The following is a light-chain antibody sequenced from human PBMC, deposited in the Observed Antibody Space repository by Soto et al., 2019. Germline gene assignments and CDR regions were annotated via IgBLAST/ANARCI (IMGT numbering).Light chain of an antibody. Sequence: QSVLTQPASVSGSPGQSITISCTGTSSDVGGYNYVSWFQQYPGKAPKLMIYDVSTRPSGVSNRFSGSKSGNTASLTISGLQAEDEADYYCSSYTSTDTYVFGTRTKLTVL. CDR3: SSYTSTDTYV. V-gene: IGLV2-14*01. CDR1: SSDVGGYNY. J-gene: IGLJ1*01. CDR2: DVS.